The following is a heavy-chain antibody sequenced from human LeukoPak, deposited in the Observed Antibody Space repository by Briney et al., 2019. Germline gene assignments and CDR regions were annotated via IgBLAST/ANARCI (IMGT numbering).Heavy chain of an antibody. D-gene: IGHD1-26*01. CDR2: IYSSGSA. J-gene: IGHJ3*02. CDR1: GGSITTYY. Sequence: SETLSLTCTVSGGSITTYYWTWIRQPPGKGLEWIGYIYSSGSANYNPSLKSRVTISVDTSKNHFSLNLSSVTAADTAVYYCARSTRVAQDAFDIWGQGTMVTVSS. V-gene: IGHV4-59*12. CDR3: ARSTRVAQDAFDI.